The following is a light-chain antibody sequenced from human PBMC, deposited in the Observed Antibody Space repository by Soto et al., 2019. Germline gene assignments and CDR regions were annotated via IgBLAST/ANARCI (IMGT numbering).Light chain of an antibody. Sequence: ESVLTQSPGTLSLSPGERATLSCRASQSVISYLAWYQQKPGQAPRLLIYGASSRATGIPDRFSGSGSGTDFTLTISRLEPEDFAVYYCQQYGSTPLTFGGGTEVEIK. CDR3: QQYGSTPLT. V-gene: IGKV3-20*01. J-gene: IGKJ4*01. CDR2: GAS. CDR1: QSVISY.